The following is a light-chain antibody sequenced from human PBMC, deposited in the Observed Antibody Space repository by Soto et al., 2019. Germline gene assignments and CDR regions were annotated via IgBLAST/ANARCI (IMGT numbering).Light chain of an antibody. Sequence: EIVMTQSPATLSVSLGERATLSCRASQSVSSNLACYQQKPGQAPRLLIYGASTRAAGIPARFSGSGSGTEFTLSISSLQSEDFAVYYCQQYNNWPPVTFGGGTKVEIK. CDR3: QQYNNWPPVT. CDR1: QSVSSN. V-gene: IGKV3-15*01. CDR2: GAS. J-gene: IGKJ4*01.